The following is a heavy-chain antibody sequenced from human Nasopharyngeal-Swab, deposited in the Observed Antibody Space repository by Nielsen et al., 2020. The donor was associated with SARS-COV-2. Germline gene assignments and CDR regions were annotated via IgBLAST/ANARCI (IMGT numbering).Heavy chain of an antibody. J-gene: IGHJ4*02. V-gene: IGHV4-59*01. CDR3: ARGFDY. Sequence: SETMSLTCTVSGGSISSYYCSWIRQPPGKGLEWIGYIYYSGSTNYNPSLKSRVTISVDTSKNQFSLKLSSVTAADTAVYYCARGFDYWGQGTLVTVSS. CDR1: GGSISSYY. CDR2: IYYSGST.